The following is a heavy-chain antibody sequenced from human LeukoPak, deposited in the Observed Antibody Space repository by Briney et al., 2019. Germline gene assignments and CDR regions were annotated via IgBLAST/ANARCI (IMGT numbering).Heavy chain of an antibody. D-gene: IGHD3-22*01. CDR3: AKVQAYYYDSSGLLGAFDI. CDR1: GFTFDDYA. CDR2: ISWNSGSI. J-gene: IGHJ3*02. V-gene: IGHV3-9*01. Sequence: GGSLRLSCAASGFTFDDYAMHWVRQAPGKGLEWVSGISWNSGSIGYADSVKGRFAISRDNAKNSLYLQMNSLRAEDTALYYCAKVQAYYYDSSGLLGAFDIWGQGTMVTVSS.